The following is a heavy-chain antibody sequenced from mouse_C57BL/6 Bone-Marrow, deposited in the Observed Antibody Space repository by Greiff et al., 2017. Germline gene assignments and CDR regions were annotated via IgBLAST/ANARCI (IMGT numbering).Heavy chain of an antibody. V-gene: IGHV1-69*01. Sequence: VQLQQPGAELVMPGASVKLSCMASGYTFTSYWMHWVKQRPGQGLEWIGEIDPSDGYTKDHQTFKGKSTLTVDKSSSTAYMQLSSLTLEDSAVYYCGRENGQVYFDYWGQGPTLTVSS. CDR2: IDPSDGYT. CDR3: GRENGQVYFDY. D-gene: IGHD1-1*01. CDR1: GYTFTSYW. J-gene: IGHJ2*01.